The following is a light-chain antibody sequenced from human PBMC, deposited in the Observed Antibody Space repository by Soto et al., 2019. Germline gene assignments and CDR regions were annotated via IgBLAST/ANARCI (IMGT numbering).Light chain of an antibody. CDR2: DAS. J-gene: IGKJ1*01. CDR1: QSVSSY. CDR3: QQRSNWPPVATWT. Sequence: EIVLTQSPATLSLSPGERATLSCRASQSVSSYLAWYQQKPGQAPRLLIYDASNRATGIPARFSGSGSGTDFTLTISSLEPEDFAVYYCQQRSNWPPVATWTFGQGTKVEIK. V-gene: IGKV3-11*01.